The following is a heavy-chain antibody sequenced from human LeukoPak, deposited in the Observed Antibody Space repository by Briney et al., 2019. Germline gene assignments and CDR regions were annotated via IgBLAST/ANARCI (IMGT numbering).Heavy chain of an antibody. CDR1: GYTFTSYG. J-gene: IGHJ2*01. Sequence: GASVTVSCKASGYTFTSYGISWVRQAPGQGLEWMGWISAYNGNTNYAQKLQGRVTMTTDTSTSTAYMELRSLRPDDTAVYYCARDWDGVAAAGTDWYFDLWGRGTLVTVSS. D-gene: IGHD6-13*01. CDR3: ARDWDGVAAAGTDWYFDL. CDR2: ISAYNGNT. V-gene: IGHV1-18*01.